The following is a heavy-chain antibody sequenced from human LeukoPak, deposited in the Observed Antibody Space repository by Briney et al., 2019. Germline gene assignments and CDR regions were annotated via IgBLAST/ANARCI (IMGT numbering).Heavy chain of an antibody. J-gene: IGHJ5*02. Sequence: GESLQISCKGSGYSFTSYWIGWVRQMPGKGLEWMGIIYPGDSDTRYSPSFQGQVTISADKSISTAYLQWSSLKASDTAMYYCASGYCSSTSCPHPWGQGTLVTVYS. CDR2: IYPGDSDT. V-gene: IGHV5-51*01. CDR1: GYSFTSYW. CDR3: ASGYCSSTSCPHP. D-gene: IGHD2-2*03.